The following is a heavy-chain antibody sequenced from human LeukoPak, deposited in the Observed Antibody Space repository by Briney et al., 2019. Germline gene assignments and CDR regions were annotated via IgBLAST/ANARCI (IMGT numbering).Heavy chain of an antibody. D-gene: IGHD3-9*01. CDR1: GFTFSSYW. CDR2: ISGSGGST. J-gene: IGHJ4*02. CDR3: AKGITIFSHGGIAY. V-gene: IGHV3-23*01. Sequence: GGSLRLSCAASGFTFSSYWMSWVRQAPGKGLEWVSAISGSGGSTYYADSVKGRFTISRDNSKNTLSLQMNSLRAEDTAVYYCAKGITIFSHGGIAYWGQGTLVTVSS.